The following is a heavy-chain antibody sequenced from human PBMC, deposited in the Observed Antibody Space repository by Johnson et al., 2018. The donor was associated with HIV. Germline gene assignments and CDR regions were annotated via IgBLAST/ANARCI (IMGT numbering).Heavy chain of an antibody. CDR1: GFTFNRAW. Sequence: VQLVESGGGVVQPGRSLRLSCAASGFTFNRAWMSWVRQAPGKGLEWVSAISGSGGSTYYADSVKGRFTISRDNSKTTLYLQMNSLRAEDTAVYYCAKPVCIVATIGWYAFDIWGQGTMVTVSS. CDR2: ISGSGGST. V-gene: IGHV3-23*04. D-gene: IGHD5-12*01. CDR3: AKPVCIVATIGWYAFDI. J-gene: IGHJ3*02.